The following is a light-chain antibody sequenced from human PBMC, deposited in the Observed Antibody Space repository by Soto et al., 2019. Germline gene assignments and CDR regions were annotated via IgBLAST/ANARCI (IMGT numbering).Light chain of an antibody. Sequence: QSALAQPASVSGSPGQSITISCTGTSSDVDAYNYVSWYHQHHPGKAPELIIYDVTDRPSGVSTRFSGSKSGNTASLTISGLQAEDECDYYCSSYTTIKTVIFGGGTKLTVL. CDR3: SSYTTIKTVI. CDR1: SSDVDAYNY. V-gene: IGLV2-14*01. CDR2: DVT. J-gene: IGLJ2*01.